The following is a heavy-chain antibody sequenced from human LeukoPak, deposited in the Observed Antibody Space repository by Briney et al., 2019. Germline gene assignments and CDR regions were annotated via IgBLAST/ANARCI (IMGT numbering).Heavy chain of an antibody. D-gene: IGHD1-26*01. Sequence: ASVKVSCKASGYTFTSYGISWVRQAPGQGLEWVAWISAYNSNKNSAEKFQGRVTMTIDTSTSTAYMELRSLKSDDTAVYYCVRHIKPAGPWDGMDVWDQGTTVIVSS. CDR2: ISAYNSNK. CDR1: GYTFTSYG. J-gene: IGHJ6*02. V-gene: IGHV1-18*04. CDR3: VRHIKPAGPWDGMDV.